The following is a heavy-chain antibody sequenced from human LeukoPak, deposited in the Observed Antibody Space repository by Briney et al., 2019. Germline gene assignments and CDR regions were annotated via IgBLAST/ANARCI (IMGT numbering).Heavy chain of an antibody. CDR1: GYTFTSYA. CDR2: INAGNGNT. CDR3: ARGGPAAMFSPYYYYMDV. V-gene: IGHV1-3*03. D-gene: IGHD2-2*01. J-gene: IGHJ6*03. Sequence: ASVKVSCKASGYTFTSYAMHWVRQAPGQRLEWMGWINAGNGNTKYSQEFQGRVTITRDTSASTAYMELSSLRSEDMAVYYCARGGPAAMFSPYYYYMDVWGKGTTVTVSS.